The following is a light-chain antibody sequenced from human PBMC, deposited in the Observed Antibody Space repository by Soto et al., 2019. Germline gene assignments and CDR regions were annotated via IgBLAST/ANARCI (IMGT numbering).Light chain of an antibody. CDR1: SSDVGGYNY. CDR3: SSYTSSSTWG. CDR2: EVS. J-gene: IGLJ3*02. Sequence: QSALTQPASVSGSPGQSITISCTGTSSDVGGYNYVSWYQQHPGKAPKLMIYEVSNRPSGVSNRFSGSKSGNTASLTISGRQAEDEADYYCSSYTSSSTWGFGGGTKVTVL. V-gene: IGLV2-14*01.